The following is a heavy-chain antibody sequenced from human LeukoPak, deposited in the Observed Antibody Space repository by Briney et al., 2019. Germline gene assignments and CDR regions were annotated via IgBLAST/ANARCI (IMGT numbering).Heavy chain of an antibody. J-gene: IGHJ4*02. V-gene: IGHV1-2*02. CDR3: ARILKYYYDSSGYGPFDY. Sequence: ASVKVSCKASGYTFTGYYIHWVRQAPGQGLEWMGWINPNSGVTHYPQKFQGRVTMTRDTSIRTAYMEVSSLRSDDTAVYYCARILKYYYDSSGYGPFDYWGQGTLVTVSS. CDR2: INPNSGVT. D-gene: IGHD3-22*01. CDR1: GYTFTGYY.